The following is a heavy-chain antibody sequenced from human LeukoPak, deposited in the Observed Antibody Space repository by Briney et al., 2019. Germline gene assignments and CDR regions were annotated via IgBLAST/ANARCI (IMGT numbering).Heavy chain of an antibody. CDR3: AASLGYCSSTSCPFDY. CDR1: GGSISSSSYY. Sequence: PSETLSLTCTVSGGSISSSSYYWGWIRQPPGKGLEWIGSIYYSGSTYYNPSLKSRVTISVDRSKNQFSLKLSSVTAADTAVYYCAASLGYCSSTSCPFDYWGQGTLVTVSS. CDR2: IYYSGST. J-gene: IGHJ4*02. D-gene: IGHD2-2*01. V-gene: IGHV4-39*07.